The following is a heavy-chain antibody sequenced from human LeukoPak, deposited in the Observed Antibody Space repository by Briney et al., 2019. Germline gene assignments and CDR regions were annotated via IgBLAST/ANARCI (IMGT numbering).Heavy chain of an antibody. V-gene: IGHV1-46*01. Sequence: ASVKVSCKASGYTFTSYYMHWVRQAPGQGLEWMGIINPSGGSTSYAQKFQGRVTMTRDMSTSTVYMELSSLRAEDTAVYYCAKEWGQYNWNYELYYWGQGTLVTVSS. CDR1: GYTFTSYY. J-gene: IGHJ4*02. CDR2: INPSGGST. CDR3: AKEWGQYNWNYELYY. D-gene: IGHD1-7*01.